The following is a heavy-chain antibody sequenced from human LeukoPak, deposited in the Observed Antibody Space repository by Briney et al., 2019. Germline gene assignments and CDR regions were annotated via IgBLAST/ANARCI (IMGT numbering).Heavy chain of an antibody. J-gene: IGHJ4*02. CDR2: IFYSGST. Sequence: SETLPLTCTVSGGSISSYYWSWIRQPPGQGLEWIGYIFYSGSTTYNPSLKSRVIISLDTSKNQFSLRLSSVTAADTAVYYCARGHGTYFDSRGQGTLVTVSS. D-gene: IGHD1-26*01. V-gene: IGHV4-59*01. CDR3: ARGHGTYFDS. CDR1: GGSISSYY.